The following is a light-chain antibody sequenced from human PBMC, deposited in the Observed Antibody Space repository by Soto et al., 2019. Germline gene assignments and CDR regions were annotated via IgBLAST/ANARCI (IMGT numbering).Light chain of an antibody. CDR3: QQYGSSPIS. CDR1: QSLGSTY. V-gene: IGKV3-20*01. CDR2: GAS. J-gene: IGKJ5*01. Sequence: EIVLTQSPGTLSLSPGEGATLSCRASQSLGSTYLAWYQQKPGQAPRLLIYGASNSATGIPDTFSGSGSGTDFTSTISSLEPDAVAEYYGQQYGSSPISFGQGTRLEI.